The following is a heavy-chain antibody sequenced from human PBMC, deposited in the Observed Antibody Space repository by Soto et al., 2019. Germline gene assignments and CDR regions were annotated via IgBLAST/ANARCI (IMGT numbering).Heavy chain of an antibody. CDR1: GFTFSTYA. J-gene: IGHJ3*02. V-gene: IGHV3-23*01. CDR2: ISDSAEST. CDR3: AKDHSSSWLGHAFDI. Sequence: HPGGSLRLSCAASGFTFSTYAMSWVRQAPGKGLEWVSTISDSAESTYYAASVKGRFTISRDNSKNTLYLQMNSLRAEDTAVYYCAKDHSSSWLGHAFDIWGQGTMVTVSS. D-gene: IGHD6-13*01.